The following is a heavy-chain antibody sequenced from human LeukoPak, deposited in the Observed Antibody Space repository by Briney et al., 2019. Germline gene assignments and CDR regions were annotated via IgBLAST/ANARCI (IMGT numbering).Heavy chain of an antibody. CDR2: ISRIGNSI. D-gene: IGHD6-13*01. CDR3: ARGPYSSNWYVDY. CDR1: GFTLSSYE. Sequence: RGSLRLSCAASGFTLSSYEMNWVRLAPGKGLEWIPYISRIGNSIYYADSVKGRFTISRDSAKNSLYLQMNSLRAEDTAVYYCARGPYSSNWYVDYWGQGTLVTVAS. V-gene: IGHV3-48*03. J-gene: IGHJ4*02.